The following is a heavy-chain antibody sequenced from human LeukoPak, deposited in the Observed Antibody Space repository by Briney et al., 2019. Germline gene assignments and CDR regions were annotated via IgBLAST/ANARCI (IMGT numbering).Heavy chain of an antibody. Sequence: GGSLRLSCAASGFTFSSYSMNWVRQAPGKGLEWVAFLRYDGSNKYYGDSVKGRFTISRDNSKNTLYLQMNSLRPEDTAVYYCAKGLRSGWYNWFDPWGQGTLVTVSS. J-gene: IGHJ5*02. D-gene: IGHD6-19*01. V-gene: IGHV3-30*02. CDR2: LRYDGSNK. CDR1: GFTFSSYS. CDR3: AKGLRSGWYNWFDP.